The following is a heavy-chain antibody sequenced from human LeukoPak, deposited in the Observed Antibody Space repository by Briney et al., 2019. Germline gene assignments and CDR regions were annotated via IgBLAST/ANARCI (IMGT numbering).Heavy chain of an antibody. D-gene: IGHD5-18*01. CDR2: IYYSGST. V-gene: IGHV4-59*01. CDR3: ARVREDTAMVDYYYYGMDV. Sequence: PSETLSLTCTVSGGSISSYYWSWIRQPPGKGLEWIGYIYYSGSTNYNPSLKSRVTISVDTSKNQFSLKLSSVTAADTAVYYCARVREDTAMVDYYYYGMDVWGQGTTVTVSS. J-gene: IGHJ6*02. CDR1: GGSISSYY.